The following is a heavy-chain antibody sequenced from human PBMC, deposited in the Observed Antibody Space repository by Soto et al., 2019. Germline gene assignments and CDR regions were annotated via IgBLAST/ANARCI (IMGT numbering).Heavy chain of an antibody. V-gene: IGHV3-23*01. CDR1: GFTFTNYA. CDR2: IHRSGAGT. J-gene: IGHJ4*02. Sequence: GGSLRLSCAASGFTFTNYAMSWVRQAPGKGLEWVSSIHRSGAGTYYADSVEGRFTISRDNSNNMVYLQMNSLRAEDTALYYCAKNYFFDYWGQGTLVTVSS. CDR3: AKNYFFDY.